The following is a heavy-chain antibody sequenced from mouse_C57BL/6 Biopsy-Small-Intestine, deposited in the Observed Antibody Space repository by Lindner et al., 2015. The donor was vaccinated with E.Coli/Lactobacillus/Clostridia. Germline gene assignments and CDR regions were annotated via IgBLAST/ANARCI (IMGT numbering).Heavy chain of an antibody. D-gene: IGHD2-3*01. CDR2: ISSGSTTI. V-gene: IGHV5-17*01. CDR1: GFIFSDYG. Sequence: VQLQESGGDLVKPGGSLKLSCAASGFIFSDYGMHWVRQAPERGLEWVAYISSGSTTIYYADMVKGRFTISRDNAKNTLFLQMTSLRSEDTAMYYCARYDPWLAYWGQGALVTVSA. J-gene: IGHJ3*01. CDR3: ARYDPWLAY.